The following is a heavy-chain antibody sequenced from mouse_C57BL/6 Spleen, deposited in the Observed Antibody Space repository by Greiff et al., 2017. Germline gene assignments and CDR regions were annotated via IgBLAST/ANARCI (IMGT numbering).Heavy chain of an antibody. J-gene: IGHJ4*01. D-gene: IGHD1-1*01. CDR2: IYPRGGNT. CDR3: AGYGSNYGYAMDY. V-gene: IGHV1-81*01. Sequence: VQLQQSGAELVRPGASVKLSCKASGYTFTSYGISWVKQRPGQGLEWIGEIYPRGGNTYYNEKFKGKATLTVDKSSSTAYMELRSLTSEDSAVYFCAGYGSNYGYAMDYWGQGTSVTVSS. CDR1: GYTFTSYG.